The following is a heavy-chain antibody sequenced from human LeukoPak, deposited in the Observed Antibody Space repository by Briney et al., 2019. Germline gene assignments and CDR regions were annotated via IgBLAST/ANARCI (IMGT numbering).Heavy chain of an antibody. V-gene: IGHV3-23*01. CDR1: GFTFSSYD. J-gene: IGHJ6*03. Sequence: GGSLRLSCAASGFTFSSYDMSWVRQAPGKGLEWVSTISGSGGSTYYADSVKGRFTISRDNAKNSLYLQMNSLRAEDTAVYYCARPGIAAAAYYYYMDVWGKGTTVTVSS. CDR3: ARPGIAAAAYYYYMDV. CDR2: ISGSGGST. D-gene: IGHD6-13*01.